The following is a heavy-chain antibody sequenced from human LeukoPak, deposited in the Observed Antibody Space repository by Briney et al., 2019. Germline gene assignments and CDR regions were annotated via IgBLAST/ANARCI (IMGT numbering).Heavy chain of an antibody. CDR3: ARAICSGGSCAIDY. D-gene: IGHD2-15*01. Sequence: PGGSLRLSCAASGFTVSSNHMSWVRQAPGKGLEWVSVIYSGGSTYYADSVKGRFTISRDNSKNTLYLQMNSLRAEDTAVYYCARAICSGGSCAIDYWGQGTLVTVPS. V-gene: IGHV3-53*01. CDR2: IYSGGST. CDR1: GFTVSSNH. J-gene: IGHJ4*02.